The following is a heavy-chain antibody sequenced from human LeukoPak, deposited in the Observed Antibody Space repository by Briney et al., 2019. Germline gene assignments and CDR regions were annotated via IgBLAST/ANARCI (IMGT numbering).Heavy chain of an antibody. D-gene: IGHD3-10*01. CDR2: INPNRGGT. CDR1: GYTFTSYY. V-gene: IGHV1-2*02. Sequence: ASVKVSCKASGYTFTSYYMHWVRQAPGQGLEWMGWINPNRGGTNYAQKFQGRVTMTRDMSISTAYMALSRLRSDDTAVYYCARDSDYYGSGSYYKKYYYYMDVWGKGTTVTISS. J-gene: IGHJ6*03. CDR3: ARDSDYYGSGSYYKKYYYYMDV.